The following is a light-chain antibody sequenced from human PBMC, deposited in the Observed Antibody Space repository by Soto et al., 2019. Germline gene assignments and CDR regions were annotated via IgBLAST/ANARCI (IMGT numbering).Light chain of an antibody. Sequence: EIVMTQSPATLSVTPGEGATLSCRASQSVTSDYLAWYQQKPGQSPRLLIYGASTRATGVPARFSGSGSETDFTLTISNLQSEDCAVYYCQHYNNWPPYTFGQGTKVDIK. CDR3: QHYNNWPPYT. CDR2: GAS. J-gene: IGKJ2*01. V-gene: IGKV3D-15*01. CDR1: QSVTSDY.